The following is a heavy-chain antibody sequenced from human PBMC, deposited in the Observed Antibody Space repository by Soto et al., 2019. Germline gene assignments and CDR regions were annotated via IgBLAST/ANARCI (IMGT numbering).Heavy chain of an antibody. CDR2: ISTYNSNT. D-gene: IGHD2-21*02. CDR1: GYTFTNYG. V-gene: IGHV1-18*04. CDR3: ARDERDSCSGGDCFYFDS. Sequence: QVRLVQSGGEVKKPGASMKVSCKASGYTFTNYGISWVRQAPGQGLEWLGWISTYNSNTNSAPRLQGRITMTTDTSTSTAYMELRSLTSDDTAVYYCARDERDSCSGGDCFYFDSWGQGTLVTVSS. J-gene: IGHJ4*02.